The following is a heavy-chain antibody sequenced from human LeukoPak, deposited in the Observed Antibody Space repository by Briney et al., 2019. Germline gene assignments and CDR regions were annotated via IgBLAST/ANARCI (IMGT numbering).Heavy chain of an antibody. J-gene: IGHJ3*02. CDR1: GYTFTSYG. V-gene: IGHV1-18*01. CDR2: ISAYNGNT. D-gene: IGHD2-2*01. Sequence: ASVKVSCKASGYTFTSYGISWVRQAPGQGLEWMGWISAYNGNTNYAQKLQGRVTMTTGTSTSTAYMELRSLRSDDTAVYYCARDTGYCSSISCLDAFDIWGQGTIVTVSS. CDR3: ARDTGYCSSISCLDAFDI.